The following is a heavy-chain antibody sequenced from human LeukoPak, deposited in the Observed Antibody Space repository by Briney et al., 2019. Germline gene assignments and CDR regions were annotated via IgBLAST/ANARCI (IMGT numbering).Heavy chain of an antibody. CDR3: ARKGYSMGLNRPDFDY. CDR2: ICSGRSHK. V-gene: IGHV3-21*01. Sequence: GGSLRLSCAASGFTFSSYTMHWVRQAPGKGLEWVASICSGRSHKYYADSVKGRFTISSDNAKNSLFLQMNRLRAEDTAVYYCARKGYSMGLNRPDFDYWGQGTLVTVSS. CDR1: GFTFSSYT. J-gene: IGHJ4*02. D-gene: IGHD5-12*01.